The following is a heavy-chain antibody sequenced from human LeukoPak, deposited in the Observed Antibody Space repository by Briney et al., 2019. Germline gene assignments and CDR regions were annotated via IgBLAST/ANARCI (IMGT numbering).Heavy chain of an antibody. V-gene: IGHV3-33*01. Sequence: GGSLRLSCAASGFTFSSYGMHWVRQAPGKGLEWVAVIWYDGSNKYYADSVKGRFTISRDNSKNTLYLQMNSLRAEDTVVYYCARGANIVVVPAAEVPLDYWGQGTLVTVSS. CDR2: IWYDGSNK. CDR3: ARGANIVVVPAAEVPLDY. D-gene: IGHD2-2*01. CDR1: GFTFSSYG. J-gene: IGHJ4*02.